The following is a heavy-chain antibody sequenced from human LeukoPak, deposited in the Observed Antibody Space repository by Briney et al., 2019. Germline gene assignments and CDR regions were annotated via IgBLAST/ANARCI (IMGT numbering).Heavy chain of an antibody. CDR3: ARDDLYRYSSGWYSAFYI. J-gene: IGHJ3*02. CDR1: GDTLSSYA. CDR2: IIAIIGTA. V-gene: IGHV1-69*06. D-gene: IGHD6-19*01. Sequence: GASVKVSCKASGDTLSSYAISWVRQAPGQGLEWMGGIIAIIGTANYAQTLQGRVTITADKSTSTAYMELSSLRSEDTAVYYCARDDLYRYSSGWYSAFYIWGQGTMVTVAS.